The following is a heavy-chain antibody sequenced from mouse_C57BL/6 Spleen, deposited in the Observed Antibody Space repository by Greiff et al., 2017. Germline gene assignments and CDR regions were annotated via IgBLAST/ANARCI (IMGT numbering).Heavy chain of an antibody. D-gene: IGHD2-5*01. Sequence: EVQLVESVAELVRPGASVKLSCTASGFNIKNTYMHWVKQRPEQGLEWIGRIDPANGNTKYAPKFQGKATITADTASNTAYLQLSSLTSEDTAIYYCDYYSNTGDYFDYWGQGTTLTVSS. CDR1: GFNIKNTY. CDR3: DYYSNTGDYFDY. CDR2: IDPANGNT. J-gene: IGHJ2*01. V-gene: IGHV14-3*01.